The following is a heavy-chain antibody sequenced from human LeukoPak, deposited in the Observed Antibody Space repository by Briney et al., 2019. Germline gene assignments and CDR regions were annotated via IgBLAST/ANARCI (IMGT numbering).Heavy chain of an antibody. D-gene: IGHD3-3*01. V-gene: IGHV3-23*01. CDR3: AKSEKVLVYYYYYGMDV. CDR1: GFTFSSYA. Sequence: GGSLRLSCAASGFTFSSYAMSWVRQAPGKGLEWVSAISGSGGSTYYADSVKGRFTISRDNSKNTLYLQMNSLRAEDTAVYYCAKSEKVLVYYYYYGMDVWGQGTTVTVSS. CDR2: ISGSGGST. J-gene: IGHJ6*02.